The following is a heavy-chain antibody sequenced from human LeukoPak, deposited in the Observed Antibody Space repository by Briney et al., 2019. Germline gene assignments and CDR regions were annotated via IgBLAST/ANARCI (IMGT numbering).Heavy chain of an antibody. D-gene: IGHD3-10*01. CDR3: ARVGSHSGSLSLIKRNYYYYYYMDV. V-gene: IGHV3-20*04. CDR1: GFTFDDYG. CDR2: INWNGGST. J-gene: IGHJ6*03. Sequence: GSLRLSCAASGFTFDDYGMSWVRQAPGKGLEWVSGINWNGGSTGYADSVKGRFTISRDNAKNSLYLQMNSLRAEDTAVYYCARVGSHSGSLSLIKRNYYYYYYMDVWGKGTTVTISS.